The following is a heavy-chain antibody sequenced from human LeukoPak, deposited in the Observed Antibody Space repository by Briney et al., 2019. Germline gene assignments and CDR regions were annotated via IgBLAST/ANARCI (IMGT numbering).Heavy chain of an antibody. CDR3: ARDGYSYGGWFDP. J-gene: IGHJ5*02. D-gene: IGHD5-18*01. CDR2: INPNSGGT. Sequence: ASVKVSCKASGYMFTGYYMHWVRQAPGQGLEWMGWINPNSGGTNYAQKLQGRVTMTTDTSTSTAYMELRSLRSDDTAVYYCARDGYSYGGWFDPWGQGTLVTVSS. CDR1: GYMFTGYY. V-gene: IGHV1-2*02.